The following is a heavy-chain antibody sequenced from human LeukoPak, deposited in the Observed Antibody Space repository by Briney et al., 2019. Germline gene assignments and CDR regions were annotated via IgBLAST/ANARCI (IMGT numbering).Heavy chain of an antibody. CDR3: ARVPTILGYTSRELGHWYFDL. CDR1: GFTFSSYS. D-gene: IGHD6-13*01. J-gene: IGHJ2*01. V-gene: IGHV3-21*06. CDR2: ISGISSYI. Sequence: GGSLRLSCAASGFTFSSYSMNWVRQAPGKGLEWVSSISGISSYIYYADSVKGRFTISRDNAKNSLYLQMNSLRAEDTAVYYCARVPTILGYTSRELGHWYFDLWGRGTLVTVSS.